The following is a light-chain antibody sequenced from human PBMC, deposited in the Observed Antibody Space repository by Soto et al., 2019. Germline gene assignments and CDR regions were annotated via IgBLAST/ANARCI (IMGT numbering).Light chain of an antibody. CDR1: SSDVGAYNF. V-gene: IGLV2-14*01. Sequence: QSVLTQPASVAGSPGQSITISCTGTSSDVGAYNFVSWYQQYPGKAPNVIIFEVRIRPSGVSNRFSGSKSGDTASLTNSGLQAEDEADYYCSSYKSSTTFVFGTGTRSPT. CDR3: SSYKSSTTFV. CDR2: EVR. J-gene: IGLJ1*01.